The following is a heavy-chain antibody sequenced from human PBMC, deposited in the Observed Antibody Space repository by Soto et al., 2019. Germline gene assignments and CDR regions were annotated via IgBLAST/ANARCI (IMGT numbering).Heavy chain of an antibody. Sequence: PSETLSLTCAVYGGSFSGYCWSWIRQPPGKGLEGIGEINHSGSTNYNPSLKSRVTMTRDTSISTAYMELSRLRSDDTAVYYCARELSIAAAGNSPYYYYYYMDVWGKGTTVTVSS. CDR1: GGSFSGYC. J-gene: IGHJ6*03. D-gene: IGHD6-13*01. CDR3: ARELSIAAAGNSPYYYYYYMDV. CDR2: INHSGST. V-gene: IGHV4-34*10.